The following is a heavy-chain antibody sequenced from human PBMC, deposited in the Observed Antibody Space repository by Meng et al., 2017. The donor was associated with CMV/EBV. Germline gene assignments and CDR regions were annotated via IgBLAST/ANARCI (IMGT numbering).Heavy chain of an antibody. CDR1: GGSISSGDYS. V-gene: IGHV4-30-4*08. D-gene: IGHD1-14*01. Sequence: QLPESGPGLVKPSQTLSLTCTVSGGSISSGDYSWSWIRQPPGKGLEWIGYIYYSGSTYYNPSLKSRVTISVDTSKNQFSLKLSSVTAADTAVYYCARVTSRVAGAFDYWGQGTLVTVSS. J-gene: IGHJ4*02. CDR3: ARVTSRVAGAFDY. CDR2: IYYSGST.